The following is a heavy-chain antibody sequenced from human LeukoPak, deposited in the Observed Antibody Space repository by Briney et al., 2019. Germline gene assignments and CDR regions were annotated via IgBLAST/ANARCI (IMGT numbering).Heavy chain of an antibody. CDR1: GYTFTSYG. Sequence: GASVKVSCKASGYTFTSYGISWVRQAPGRGLEWMGWISAYNGNTNYAQKLQGRVTMTTDTSTSTAYMELRSLRSDDTAVYYCARVTVSSLRYFDWWYNWFDPWGQGTLVTVSS. D-gene: IGHD3-9*01. CDR3: ARVTVSSLRYFDWWYNWFDP. CDR2: ISAYNGNT. J-gene: IGHJ5*02. V-gene: IGHV1-18*01.